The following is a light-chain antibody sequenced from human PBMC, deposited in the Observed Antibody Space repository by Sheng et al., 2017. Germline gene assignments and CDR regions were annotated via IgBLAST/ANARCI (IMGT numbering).Light chain of an antibody. CDR2: SAS. V-gene: IGKV1-39*01. Sequence: DIQMTQSPSSLSASVGDRVTISCRASRSISNDLNWYQQKPGKAPNLLIYSASTLHSGVPSRFTGRGSGTDFSLTISRVEPEDFATYYCQQSYTSPLSFGGGTKVEI. CDR3: QQSYTSPLS. J-gene: IGKJ4*01. CDR1: RSISND.